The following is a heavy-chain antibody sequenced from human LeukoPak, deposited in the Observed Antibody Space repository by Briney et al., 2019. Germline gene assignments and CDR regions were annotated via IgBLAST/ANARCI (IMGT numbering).Heavy chain of an antibody. D-gene: IGHD2-15*01. CDR1: GFTFDDYA. Sequence: GGSLRLSCAASGFTFDDYAMHWVRQAPGKGLEWVSGISWNSGSIGYADSVKGRFTISRDNAKNSLYLQMNSLRAEDMALYYCARLPVLWGQGTMVTVSS. J-gene: IGHJ3*01. V-gene: IGHV3-9*03. CDR3: ARLPVL. CDR2: ISWNSGSI.